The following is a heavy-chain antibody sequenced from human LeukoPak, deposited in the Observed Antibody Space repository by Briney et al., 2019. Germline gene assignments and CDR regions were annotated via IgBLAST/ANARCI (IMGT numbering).Heavy chain of an antibody. CDR3: AREYSSSWDRNFDY. V-gene: IGHV3-23*01. J-gene: IGHJ4*02. CDR2: ISSSGGST. CDR1: GLTFSTYA. Sequence: GGSLRLSCEASGLTFSTYAMSWVRQAPGKGLEWVSAISSSGGSTYYADSVKGRFTISRDNSKNTLYLQMNSLRAEDTAVYYCAREYSSSWDRNFDYWGQGTLVTVSS. D-gene: IGHD6-13*01.